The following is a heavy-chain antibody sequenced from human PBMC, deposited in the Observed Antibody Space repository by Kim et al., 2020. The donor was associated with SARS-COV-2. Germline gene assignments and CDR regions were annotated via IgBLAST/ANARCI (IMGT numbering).Heavy chain of an antibody. V-gene: IGHV3-30*01. J-gene: IGHJ4*02. Sequence: RFTMSRDNSKNKLYLQMNSRRAEDTAVYYCARDNGRGGYCSGGSCYIFDYWGQGTLVTVSS. D-gene: IGHD2-15*01. CDR3: ARDNGRGGYCSGGSCYIFDY.